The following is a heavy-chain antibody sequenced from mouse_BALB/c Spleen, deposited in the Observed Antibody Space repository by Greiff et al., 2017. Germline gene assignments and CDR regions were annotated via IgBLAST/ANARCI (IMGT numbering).Heavy chain of an antibody. CDR3: ARGGNYVGFAY. V-gene: IGHV1-14*01. D-gene: IGHD2-1*01. Sequence: EVQLQQSGPELVKPGASVKMSCKASGYTFTSYVMHWVKQKPGQGLEWIGYINPYNDGTKYNEKFKGKATLTSDKSSSTAYMELSSLTSEDSAVYYCARGGNYVGFAYWGQGTLVTVSA. J-gene: IGHJ3*01. CDR2: INPYNDGT. CDR1: GYTFTSYV.